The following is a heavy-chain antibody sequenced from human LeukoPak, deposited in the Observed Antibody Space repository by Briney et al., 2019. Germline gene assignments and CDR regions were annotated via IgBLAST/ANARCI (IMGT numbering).Heavy chain of an antibody. CDR2: IYSGGST. J-gene: IGHJ4*02. CDR3: ARGVYDSSGYYHSPGGDY. D-gene: IGHD3-22*01. V-gene: IGHV3-53*01. Sequence: PGGSLRLSCAASGFTVSSNYMSWVRQAPGKGLEWVSVIYSGGSTYYADSVKGRFTISRDNSKNTLYLQMNSLRAEDTAVYYCARGVYDSSGYYHSPGGDYWGQGTLVTVSS. CDR1: GFTVSSNY.